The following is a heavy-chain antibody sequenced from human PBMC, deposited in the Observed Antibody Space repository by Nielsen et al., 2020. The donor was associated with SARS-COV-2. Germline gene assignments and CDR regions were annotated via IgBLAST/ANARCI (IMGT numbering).Heavy chain of an antibody. CDR1: GFTFSSYS. CDR2: ISSSSSTI. CDR3: ARRRVDYYDNRAFDI. V-gene: IGHV3-48*02. Sequence: GESLKISCAASGFTFSSYSMNWVRQAPGKGLEWVSYISSSSSTIYYADSVKGRFTISRDNAKNSLYLQMNSLRDEDTAVYYCARRRVDYYDNRAFDIWGQGTMVTVPS. D-gene: IGHD3-22*01. J-gene: IGHJ3*02.